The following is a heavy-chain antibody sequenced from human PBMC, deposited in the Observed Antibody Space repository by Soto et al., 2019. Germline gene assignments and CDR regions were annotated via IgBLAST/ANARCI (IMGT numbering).Heavy chain of an antibody. CDR2: IGSSGSTI. V-gene: IGHV3-11*01. CDR1: GFTFSDDY. CDR3: ARDPRNAAVGTAGAFDV. D-gene: IGHD6-13*01. J-gene: IGHJ3*01. Sequence: QVQLVESGGGLVKPGGSLRLSCAASGFTFSDDYMSWIRQAPGEWLEWVSYIGSSGSTIYFADSVKGRFTISRDNAKNSLYLQMNSLRDEDTAVYYCARDPRNAAVGTAGAFDVWGQGTMVTVSS.